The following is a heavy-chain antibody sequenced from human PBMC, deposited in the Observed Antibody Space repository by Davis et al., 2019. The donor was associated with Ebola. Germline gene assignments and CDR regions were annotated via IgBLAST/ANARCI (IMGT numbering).Heavy chain of an antibody. Sequence: PGGSLRLSCTVSGGSISSGSYYWGWIRQPPGKGLEWIGSIYHSGSTYYNPSLKSRVTISVDTSKNQFSLKLSSVTAADTAVYYCASWYSSSYFQHWGQGTLVTVSS. J-gene: IGHJ1*01. CDR3: ASWYSSSYFQH. CDR1: GGSISSGSYY. CDR2: IYHSGST. V-gene: IGHV4-39*07. D-gene: IGHD6-6*01.